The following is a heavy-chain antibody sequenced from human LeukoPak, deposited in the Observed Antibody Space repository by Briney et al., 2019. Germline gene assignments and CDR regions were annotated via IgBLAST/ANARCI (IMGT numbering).Heavy chain of an antibody. CDR2: IYHSGST. J-gene: IGHJ4*02. V-gene: IGHV4-30-2*01. CDR3: ARDRGGDFDY. Sequence: SETLSLTCAVSGGSISSGGYSWSWIRQPPGKGLEWIGYIYHSGSTYYNPSLKSRVTISVDRSKNQFSLKLSSVTAADTAVYYCARDRGGDFDYWGQGTLVTVSS. D-gene: IGHD3-10*01. CDR1: GGSISSGGYS.